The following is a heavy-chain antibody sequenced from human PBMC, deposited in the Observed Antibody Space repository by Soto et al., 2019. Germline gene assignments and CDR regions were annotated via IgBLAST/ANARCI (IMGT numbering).Heavy chain of an antibody. Sequence: EVQLVESGGGLVQPGGSLRLSCAASGFTFSAHYMDWVRQAPGKGLEWVGRIKNKANSYTTEYAASVEGRFTISREDSQTSLYLLMNSLKTEDTAVYYCARVSLVGPSGGRYFDYWGQGSQVAVSS. CDR3: ARVSLVGPSGGRYFDY. D-gene: IGHD1-26*01. CDR1: GFTFSAHY. CDR2: IKNKANSYTT. V-gene: IGHV3-72*01. J-gene: IGHJ4*02.